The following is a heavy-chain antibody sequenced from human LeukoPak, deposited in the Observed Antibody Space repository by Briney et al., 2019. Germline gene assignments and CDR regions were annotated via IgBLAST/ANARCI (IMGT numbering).Heavy chain of an antibody. CDR2: ITGDGSDT. D-gene: IGHD6-13*01. J-gene: IGHJ4*02. CDR3: ARESYSSIWYGPDY. Sequence: AGGSLRLSCAASGFTFSTYWMHWVRQAPGKGLVWVSRITGDGSDTTYADSVEGRFTISRDNAKNTLYLQMDSLRAEDTAVYYCARESYSSIWYGPDYWGQGTLVAVSS. V-gene: IGHV3-74*01. CDR1: GFTFSTYW.